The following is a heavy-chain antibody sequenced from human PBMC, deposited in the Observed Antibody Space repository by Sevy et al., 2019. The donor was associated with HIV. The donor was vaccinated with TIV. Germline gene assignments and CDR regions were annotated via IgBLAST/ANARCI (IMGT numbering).Heavy chain of an antibody. CDR2: ISPNSGGT. D-gene: IGHD6-19*01. CDR1: GYTFTGYY. CDR3: AGDLAVEQGWRAFDP. V-gene: IGHV1-2*02. J-gene: IGHJ5*02. Sequence: ASVKVSCKASGYTFTGYYMHWVRQAPGQGLEWMGWISPNSGGTNYAQKFQGRVTMTTDTSISTAYMGLSRLRSDDTAVYYCAGDLAVEQGWRAFDPWGQGTLVTVSS.